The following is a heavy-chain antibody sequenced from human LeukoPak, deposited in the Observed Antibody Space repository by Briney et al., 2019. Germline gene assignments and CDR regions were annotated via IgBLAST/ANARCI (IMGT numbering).Heavy chain of an antibody. CDR3: ARGRGGSGVNWFDP. CDR2: ISYDGSNK. D-gene: IGHD3-10*01. J-gene: IGHJ5*02. Sequence: GGSLRLSCAASGFTFSSYAMHWVRQAQGKGLEWVAVISYDGSNKYYADSVKGRFTISRDNSKNTLYLQMNSLRAEDTAVYYCARGRGGSGVNWFDPWGQGTLVTVSS. V-gene: IGHV3-30*04. CDR1: GFTFSSYA.